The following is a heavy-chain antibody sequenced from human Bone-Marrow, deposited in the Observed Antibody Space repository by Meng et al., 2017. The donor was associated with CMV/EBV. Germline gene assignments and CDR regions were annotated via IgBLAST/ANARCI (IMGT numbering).Heavy chain of an antibody. D-gene: IGHD3-10*02. CDR2: IYSGGST. CDR3: ARDLGNGRITMSY. J-gene: IGHJ4*02. CDR1: GFTVSSNY. V-gene: IGHV3-66*02. Sequence: GESLKISCAASGFTVSSNYMSWVRQAPGKGLEWVSVIYSGGSTYYADSVKGRFTISRDNSKNTLYLQMNSLRAEDTAAYYCARDLGNGRITMSYWGQGTLVTVSS.